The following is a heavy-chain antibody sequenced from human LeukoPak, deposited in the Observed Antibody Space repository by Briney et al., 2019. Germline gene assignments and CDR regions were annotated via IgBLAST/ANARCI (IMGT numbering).Heavy chain of an antibody. CDR3: ARSRRYYDSSGYYYDR. CDR1: GYTFTSYG. Sequence: ASVKVSCKDSGYTFTSYGISWVRQAPGQGLEWMGWISAYNGNTNYAQKLQGRVTMTTDTSTSTAYMELRSLRSDDTAVYYCARSRRYYDSSGYYYDRWGQGTLVTVSS. J-gene: IGHJ4*02. V-gene: IGHV1-18*01. D-gene: IGHD3-22*01. CDR2: ISAYNGNT.